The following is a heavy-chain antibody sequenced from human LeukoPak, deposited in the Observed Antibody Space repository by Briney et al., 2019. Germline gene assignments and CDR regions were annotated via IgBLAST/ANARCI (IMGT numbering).Heavy chain of an antibody. D-gene: IGHD2-2*01. V-gene: IGHV3-53*01. J-gene: IGHJ4*02. Sequence: GGSLRLSCAASGFTVSTYYMTWVRQAPGKGLECVSVIYSGGSTHYADSVKGRFTVSRDNSKNTLYLQMNSLRAEDTAMYYCARGLGYCTSTTCLLPFDYWGQGTLVTVSS. CDR2: IYSGGST. CDR1: GFTVSTYY. CDR3: ARGLGYCTSTTCLLPFDY.